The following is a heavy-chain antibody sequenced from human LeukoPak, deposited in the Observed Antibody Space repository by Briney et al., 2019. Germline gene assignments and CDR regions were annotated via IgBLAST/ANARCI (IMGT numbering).Heavy chain of an antibody. CDR1: GGSISSGGYS. D-gene: IGHD5-12*01. V-gene: IGHV4-30-2*01. J-gene: IGHJ3*02. CDR2: IYHSGST. Sequence: PSQTLSLTCAVSGGSISSGGYSWSWIRQPPGKGLEWIGYIYHSGSTYYNPSLKSRVTISVDRSKNQFSLKLSSVTAADTAVYYCATSDYDYDAFDIWGQGTMVTASS. CDR3: ATSDYDYDAFDI.